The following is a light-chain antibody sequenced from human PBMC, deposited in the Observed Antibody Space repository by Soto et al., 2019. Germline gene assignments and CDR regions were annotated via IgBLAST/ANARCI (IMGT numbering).Light chain of an antibody. J-gene: IGLJ1*01. CDR1: SSDVGGYNF. CDR2: EVT. Sequence: QSALPQPPSASGSRGQSVTISCTGTSSDVGGYNFVSWYQQHTGKAPKVILYEVTKRPSGVPDRFSGSKSGNTASLTVSGLQTEEEAHYYCSSYAGSKNRYVFGTGTKLTVL. CDR3: SSYAGSKNRYV. V-gene: IGLV2-8*01.